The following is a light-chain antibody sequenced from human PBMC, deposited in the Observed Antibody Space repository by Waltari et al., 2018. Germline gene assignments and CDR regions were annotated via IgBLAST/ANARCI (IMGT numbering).Light chain of an antibody. J-gene: IGKJ1*01. CDR1: QSIRSW. CDR3: QHYNNYS. CDR2: DAY. V-gene: IGKV1-5*01. Sequence: DIQMTQSPSTLSASVGDRVTITCRASQSIRSWLAWYQQKPGKAPKVLINDAYTLESGVSSRFSGRGSGTEFTLTINGLQPDDFATYYCQHYNNYSFGQGTRVEIK.